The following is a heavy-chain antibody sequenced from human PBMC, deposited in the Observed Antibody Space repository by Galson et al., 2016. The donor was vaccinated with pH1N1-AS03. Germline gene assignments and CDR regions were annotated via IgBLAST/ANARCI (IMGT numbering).Heavy chain of an antibody. V-gene: IGHV3-30*14. CDR3: ARGLQKPSQLWLLAPFDI. J-gene: IGHJ3*02. CDR1: GFTLTNHP. CDR2: LPYDDTYK. D-gene: IGHD5-18*01. Sequence: SLRLSCAASGFTLTNHPLHWVRQAPGKGLEWVAVLPYDDTYKYYAESVTGRFSIFRDMSDNTLSLQMGSLRPEDTAIYFCARGLQKPSQLWLLAPFDIWGQGTMVSVSS.